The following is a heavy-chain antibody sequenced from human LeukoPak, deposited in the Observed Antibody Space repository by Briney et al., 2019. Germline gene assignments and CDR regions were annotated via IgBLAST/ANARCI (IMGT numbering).Heavy chain of an antibody. J-gene: IGHJ5*02. CDR1: GFTVSSDY. CDR3: ARNWFDP. V-gene: IGHV3-53*05. Sequence: GGSLRLSCAASGFTVSSDYMSWVRQAPGKGLEWVSVIYSGGSTYYADSVKGRFTISKDKSKNTVYLQMNSLRFEDTAMYYCARNWFDPWGQGTLVTVSS. CDR2: IYSGGST.